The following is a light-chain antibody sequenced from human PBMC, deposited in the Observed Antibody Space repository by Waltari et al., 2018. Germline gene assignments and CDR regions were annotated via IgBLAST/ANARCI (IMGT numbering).Light chain of an antibody. J-gene: IGLJ3*02. CDR1: STDVGSYNL. CDR2: EVS. V-gene: IGLV2-23*02. Sequence: QSALTQPASVSGSPGQSITISCPGTSTDVGSYNLVSWYQQHPGKAPKLMIYEVSKRPSGVSNRFSGSKSGNTASLTISGLQAEDEADYYCCSYAGFSTLRVFGGGTKLTVL. CDR3: CSYAGFSTLRV.